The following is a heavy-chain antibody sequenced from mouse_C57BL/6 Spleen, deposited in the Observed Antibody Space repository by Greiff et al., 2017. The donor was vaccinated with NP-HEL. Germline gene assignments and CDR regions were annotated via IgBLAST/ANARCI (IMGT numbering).Heavy chain of an antibody. Sequence: VQLKESGPGLVKPSQSLSLTCSVTGYSITSGYYWNWIRQFPGNKLEWMGYISYDGSNNYNPSLKNRIPITRDTSKNQIFLKLNSVTTEDTATYYCARAGLGYFVYWGQGTTLTVSS. D-gene: IGHD4-1*01. V-gene: IGHV3-6*01. CDR1: GYSITSGYY. J-gene: IGHJ2*01. CDR2: ISYDGSN. CDR3: ARAGLGYFVY.